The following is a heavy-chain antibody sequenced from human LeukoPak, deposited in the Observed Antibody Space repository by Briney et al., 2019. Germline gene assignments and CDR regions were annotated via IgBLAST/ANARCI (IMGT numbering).Heavy chain of an antibody. J-gene: IGHJ6*04. CDR2: IIPIFGTV. CDR1: GGTFSSYA. CDR3: ATSTVTTYYYGMDV. V-gene: IGHV1-69*06. Sequence: SVKVSCKASGGTFSSYAISWVRQAPGQGLEWMGGIIPIFGTVNYAQKFQGRVTITADKSTSTAYMELSSLRSEDTAVYYCATSTVTTYYYGMDVWGKGTTVTVSS. D-gene: IGHD4-17*01.